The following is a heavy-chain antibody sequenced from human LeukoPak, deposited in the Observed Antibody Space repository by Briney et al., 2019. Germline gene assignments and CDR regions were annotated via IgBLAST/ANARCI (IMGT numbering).Heavy chain of an antibody. CDR1: GGSFSGYY. D-gene: IGHD2-15*01. CDR2: INHSGST. Sequence: SETLSLTCAVYGGSFSGYYWSWIRQPPGKGLEWIGEINHSGSTNYNPSLKSRVAISVDTSKNQFSLKLSSVTAADTAVYYCVGGRWWQDFDYWGQGTLVTVSS. J-gene: IGHJ4*02. CDR3: VGGRWWQDFDY. V-gene: IGHV4-34*01.